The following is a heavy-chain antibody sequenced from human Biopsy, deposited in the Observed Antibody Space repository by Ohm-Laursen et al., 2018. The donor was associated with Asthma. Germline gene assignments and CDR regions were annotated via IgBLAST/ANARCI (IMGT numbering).Heavy chain of an antibody. Sequence: SLRLSCAAFGFTFSTYGMHWVRQAPGKGLEWVAVISYDGSNKYYADSVKGRFTISRDNSKNTLYLQMNSLRAEDTAVYYCARARRSLLLPDYYYYGMDVWGQGTTVTVSS. CDR3: ARARRSLLLPDYYYYGMDV. V-gene: IGHV3-30*03. D-gene: IGHD3-22*01. CDR2: ISYDGSNK. J-gene: IGHJ6*02. CDR1: GFTFSTYG.